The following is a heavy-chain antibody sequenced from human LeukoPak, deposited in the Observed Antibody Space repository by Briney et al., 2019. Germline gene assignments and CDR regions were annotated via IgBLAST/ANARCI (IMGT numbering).Heavy chain of an antibody. D-gene: IGHD3-3*01. CDR3: AKGFLEWVPDF. J-gene: IGHJ4*02. Sequence: SQTLSLTCAVSDGSYSDFYWSWIRQPPGKGLEWIGEISHGGRTNYNPSLESRVTISVDTSKNHFSLKLTSVSAADTAVYYCAKGFLEWVPDFWGQGTLVAVSS. CDR2: ISHGGRT. CDR1: DGSYSDFY. V-gene: IGHV4-34*01.